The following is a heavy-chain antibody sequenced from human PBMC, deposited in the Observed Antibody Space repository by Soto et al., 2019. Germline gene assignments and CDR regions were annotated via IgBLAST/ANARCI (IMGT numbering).Heavy chain of an antibody. V-gene: IGHV4-31*03. CDR1: GGSISSGGYY. CDR3: ARGSVGYYYGMDV. D-gene: IGHD1-26*01. Sequence: QVQLQESGPGLVKPSQTLSLTCTVSGGSISSGGYYWSWIRQHPGKGLEWIGYIYYSGSTYYNPSLNSRVTISVDTSKNQFSLKLSSVTAADTAVYYCARGSVGYYYGMDVWGQGTTVTVSS. CDR2: IYYSGST. J-gene: IGHJ6*02.